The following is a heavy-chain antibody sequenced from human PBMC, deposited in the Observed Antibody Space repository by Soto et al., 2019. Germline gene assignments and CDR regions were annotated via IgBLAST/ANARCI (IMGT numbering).Heavy chain of an antibody. J-gene: IGHJ6*02. V-gene: IGHV3-30-3*01. CDR3: ARDRVRVVQAAIATYYSYYGMDV. CDR1: GFTFSSYA. Sequence: GGSLRLSCAASGFTFSSYAIHWVRQAPGKGLEWVAVISYDGSNKYYADSVKGRFTISRDNSKNTLYLQMNSLRAEDTAVYYCARDRVRVVQAAIATYYSYYGMDVWGQGTTVTVSS. CDR2: ISYDGSNK. D-gene: IGHD2-2*01.